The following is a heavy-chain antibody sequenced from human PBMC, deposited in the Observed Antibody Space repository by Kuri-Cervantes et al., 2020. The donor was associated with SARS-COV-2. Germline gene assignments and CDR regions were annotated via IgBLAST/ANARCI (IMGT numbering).Heavy chain of an antibody. CDR2: ISSNDEK. Sequence: SGPTLVKPTETPTLTCTVSGFSLSNARMGVSWIRQPPGKALEWLAHISSNDEKSYSTSLKSRLTISKDTSKGQVVLTMTNMDPVDTATYYCAHQAMVRGGFMDVWGKGTTVTVSS. J-gene: IGHJ6*03. V-gene: IGHV2-26*01. CDR3: AHQAMVRGGFMDV. D-gene: IGHD3-10*01. CDR1: GFSLSNARMG.